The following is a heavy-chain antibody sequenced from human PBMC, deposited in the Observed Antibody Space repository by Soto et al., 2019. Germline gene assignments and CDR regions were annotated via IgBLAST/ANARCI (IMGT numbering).Heavy chain of an antibody. D-gene: IGHD1-1*01. CDR3: ARDSTVAGTFDC. Sequence: ASVKVSCKASGYTFTSYGISWVRQAPGQGLEWMGRISAYNGNTNYAQKLQGRVTMTTDTSTSTAYMELRSLRSDDTAVYYCARDSTVAGTFDCWGQGTLVTVSS. CDR1: GYTFTSYG. V-gene: IGHV1-18*01. J-gene: IGHJ4*02. CDR2: ISAYNGNT.